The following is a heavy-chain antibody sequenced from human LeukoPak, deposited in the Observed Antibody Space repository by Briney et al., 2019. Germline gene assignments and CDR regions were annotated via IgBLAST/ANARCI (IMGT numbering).Heavy chain of an antibody. CDR1: GGSISSSSSY. CDR3: ASRFYDFWCGYLVY. Sequence: PSQTLSLTRTVSGGSISSSSSYWGWIRQPPGKGLEWIGSIYYSGRIYYNPSLKSRLAKSVDPSKNHLSLKQRCVTPAGPGVYFCASRFYDFWCGYLVYWGQGTLVTVSS. D-gene: IGHD3-3*01. J-gene: IGHJ4*02. V-gene: IGHV4-39*01. CDR2: IYYSGRI.